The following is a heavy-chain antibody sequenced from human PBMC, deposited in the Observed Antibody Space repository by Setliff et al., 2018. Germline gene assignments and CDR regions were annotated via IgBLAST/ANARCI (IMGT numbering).Heavy chain of an antibody. Sequence: GASVKVSCKSSGFTFTDYGITWVRQVPGQGLEWMGWINAYNGDTYYAENLQVRVTVSTDTSTTTTYMELRNLRSDDTAVYYCARGADNYDTSENPIFDYWGQGTLVTVSS. D-gene: IGHD3-22*01. J-gene: IGHJ4*02. CDR3: ARGADNYDTSENPIFDY. V-gene: IGHV1-18*01. CDR1: GFTFTDYG. CDR2: INAYNGDT.